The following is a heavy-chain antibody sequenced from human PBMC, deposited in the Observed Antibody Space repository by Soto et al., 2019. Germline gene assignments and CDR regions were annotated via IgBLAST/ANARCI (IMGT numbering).Heavy chain of an antibody. CDR2: ISGSGGST. J-gene: IGHJ4*02. Sequence: GGSLRLSCAASGFTFSSYAMSWVRQAPGKGLEWVSAISGSGGSTYYADSVKGRFTISRDNSKNTPYLQMNSLRAEDTAVYFCAREVVLTKWYFDNWGQGISVTVSS. D-gene: IGHD1-26*01. V-gene: IGHV3-23*01. CDR3: AREVVLTKWYFDN. CDR1: GFTFSSYA.